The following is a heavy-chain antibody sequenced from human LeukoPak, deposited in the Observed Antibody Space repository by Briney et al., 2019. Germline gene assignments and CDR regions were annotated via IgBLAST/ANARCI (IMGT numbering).Heavy chain of an antibody. J-gene: IGHJ5*02. CDR3: AREDRASGRGLDP. Sequence: SETLSLSCTVSGGSISSYYWSWIRQAAGKGLEWIGRIYMDGSPNYNPSLKSRVTMSVDTSENQFSLKLSFVTAADTAVYYCAREDRASGRGLDPWGQGTLVTVSS. V-gene: IGHV4-4*07. D-gene: IGHD3-10*01. CDR1: GGSISSYY. CDR2: IYMDGSP.